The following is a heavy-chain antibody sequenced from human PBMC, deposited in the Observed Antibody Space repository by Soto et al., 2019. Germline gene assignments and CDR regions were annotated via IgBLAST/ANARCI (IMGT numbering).Heavy chain of an antibody. Sequence: QVQLQESGPGLVKPSETLSLTCTVSGGSFSSYSWSWFRQPAGKGLEWIGRIYTSGSTNYNPSLKSRVTMSVDTSKNQFSLKLSSATAADTAVYYCARTSMIYGMDVWGQGTTVTVSS. CDR1: GGSFSSYS. CDR3: ARTSMIYGMDV. J-gene: IGHJ6*02. D-gene: IGHD3-16*01. V-gene: IGHV4-4*07. CDR2: IYTSGST.